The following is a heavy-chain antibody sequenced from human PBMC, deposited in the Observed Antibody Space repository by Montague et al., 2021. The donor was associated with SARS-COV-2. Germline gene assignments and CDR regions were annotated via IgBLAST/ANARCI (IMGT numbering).Heavy chain of an antibody. V-gene: IGHV3-48*03. CDR3: ARAGEDYYYDSSGFLY. CDR1: GFIFSSYE. J-gene: IGHJ4*02. CDR2: ISNSGDTK. Sequence: LSLTCAVSGFIFSSYEMNWVRQAPGKGLEWVSYISNSGDTKYYADSVKGRFTISRDNAKNSLYLQMSSLRAEDTAVYYCARAGEDYYYDSSGFLYWGQGILDTVSS. D-gene: IGHD3-22*01.